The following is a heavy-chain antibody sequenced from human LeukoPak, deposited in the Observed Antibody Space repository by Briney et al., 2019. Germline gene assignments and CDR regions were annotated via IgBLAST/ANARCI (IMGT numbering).Heavy chain of an antibody. CDR1: GGSISSGSYF. Sequence: SETLSLTCTVSGGSISSGSYFWSWIQQPAGKGLEWIGRIYTSGSTNYNPSLKSRVTISVDTSKNQFSLKLSSVTAADTAVYYCASDRIEVDAFDIWGQGTMVTVSS. CDR2: IYTSGST. D-gene: IGHD2-15*01. V-gene: IGHV4-61*02. CDR3: ASDRIEVDAFDI. J-gene: IGHJ3*02.